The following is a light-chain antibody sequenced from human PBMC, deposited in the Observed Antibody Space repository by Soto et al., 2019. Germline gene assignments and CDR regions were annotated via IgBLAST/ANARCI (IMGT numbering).Light chain of an antibody. CDR3: QVWDSNGDPWV. Sequence: SYELTQPPSVSVAPGQTARITCGGNNIGSESVHWYQQKPGQAPMVVVYDDSDRPSGIPERFSGSNSGNTATLTISRVEGGDEADYYCQVWDSNGDPWVFGGGTKVTVL. CDR2: DDS. V-gene: IGLV3-21*02. CDR1: NIGSES. J-gene: IGLJ3*02.